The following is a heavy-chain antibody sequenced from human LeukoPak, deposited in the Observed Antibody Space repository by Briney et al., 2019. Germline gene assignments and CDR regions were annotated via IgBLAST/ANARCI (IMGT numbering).Heavy chain of an antibody. D-gene: IGHD3-16*01. J-gene: IGHJ4*02. CDR3: ARDPPSAYTGPWFYFDY. CDR1: GFTFSDYY. CDR2: ISSSSSYT. V-gene: IGHV3-11*06. Sequence: GGSLRLSCAASGFTFSDYYMSWIRQAPGKGLEWVSYISSSSSYTNYADSVKGRFTISRDNAKNSLYLQMNSLRAEDTAGYYCARDPPSAYTGPWFYFDYWGQGTLVTVSS.